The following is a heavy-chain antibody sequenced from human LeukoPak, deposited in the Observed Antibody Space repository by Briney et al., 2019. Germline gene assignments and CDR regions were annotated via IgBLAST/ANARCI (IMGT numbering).Heavy chain of an antibody. V-gene: IGHV1-46*01. D-gene: IGHD6-19*01. Sequence: ASVKVSCKASGYTFTSYYMHWVRQAPGQGLEWMGIINPSGGSTSYAQKFQGRVTMTRDTSTSTVYMELSSLRAEDTAVYYCAKIAVAGIVIDYWGQGTLVTVSS. J-gene: IGHJ4*02. CDR2: INPSGGST. CDR3: AKIAVAGIVIDY. CDR1: GYTFTSYY.